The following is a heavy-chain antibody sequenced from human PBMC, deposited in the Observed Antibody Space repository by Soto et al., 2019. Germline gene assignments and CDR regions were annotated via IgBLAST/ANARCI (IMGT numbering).Heavy chain of an antibody. D-gene: IGHD3-22*01. Sequence: LCGGSIRSGGYYWSWIRQHPGKGLEWIGYIYYSGSTYYNPSLKSRVTISVDTSKNQFSLKLSSVTAADTAVYYCARDDSSGYYNWFDPWGQGTLVTVSS. CDR1: GGSIRSGGYY. CDR3: ARDDSSGYYNWFDP. V-gene: IGHV4-31*02. CDR2: IYYSGST. J-gene: IGHJ5*02.